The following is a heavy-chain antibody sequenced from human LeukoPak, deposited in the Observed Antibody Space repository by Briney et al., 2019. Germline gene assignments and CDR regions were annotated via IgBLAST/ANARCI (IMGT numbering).Heavy chain of an antibody. CDR2: ISSSSSYI. J-gene: IGHJ3*02. CDR3: ARASSKQLAGYLPDGFDI. V-gene: IGHV3-21*01. CDR1: GFTFSSYS. Sequence: GGSLRLSCAASGFTFSSYSMNWVRQAPGKGLEWVSSISSSSSYIYYADSVKGRFTISRDNAKNSLSLQMNSLRADDAAAYYCARASSKQLAGYLPDGFDIWGQGTMVTVSS. D-gene: IGHD3-9*01.